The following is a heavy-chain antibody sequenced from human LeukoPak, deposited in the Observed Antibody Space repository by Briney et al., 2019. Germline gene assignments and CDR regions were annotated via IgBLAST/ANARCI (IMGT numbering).Heavy chain of an antibody. Sequence: ASVKVSCKASGYTFTSYAMHWVRQAPGQRLEWMGWISAYNGNTNYAQKLQGRVTMTTDTSTSTAYMELRSLRSGDTAVYYCASNDLEDAFDIWGQGTMVTVSS. CDR2: ISAYNGNT. CDR1: GYTFTSYA. CDR3: ASNDLEDAFDI. V-gene: IGHV1-18*01. J-gene: IGHJ3*02.